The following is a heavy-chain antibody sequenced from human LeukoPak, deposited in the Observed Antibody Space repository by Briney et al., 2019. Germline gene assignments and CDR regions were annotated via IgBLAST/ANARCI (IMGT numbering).Heavy chain of an antibody. CDR3: ARGYGGVGATTYFDY. J-gene: IGHJ4*02. CDR2: ISSSSSYI. D-gene: IGHD1-26*01. CDR1: GFTFSSYS. V-gene: IGHV3-21*01. Sequence: PGGSLRLSCAASGFTFSSYSMNWVRQAPGKGLEWVSSISSSSSYIYYADSVKGRFTISRDNAKNSLYLQMNSLRAEDTAVYYCARGYGGVGATTYFDYWGQGTLVTVSS.